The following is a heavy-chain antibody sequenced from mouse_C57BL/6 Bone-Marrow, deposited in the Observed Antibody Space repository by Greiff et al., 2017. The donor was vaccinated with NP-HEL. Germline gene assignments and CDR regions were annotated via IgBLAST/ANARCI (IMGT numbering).Heavy chain of an antibody. Sequence: VQLQQSVAELVRPGASVKLSCTASGFNIKNSYMHWVKQRPEQGLEWIGRIDPANGNTKYAPKFPGKAPITADKSSNPAYLQLSSLTSEDTAIYDCASTVVAPLWYCDGWGTGTTVTVSS. J-gene: IGHJ1*03. CDR2: IDPANGNT. V-gene: IGHV14-3*01. D-gene: IGHD1-1*01. CDR1: GFNIKNSY. CDR3: ASTVVAPLWYCDG.